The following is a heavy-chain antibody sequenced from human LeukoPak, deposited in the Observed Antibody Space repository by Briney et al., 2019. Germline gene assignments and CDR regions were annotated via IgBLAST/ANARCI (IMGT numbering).Heavy chain of an antibody. CDR3: ARSSTGAFDY. Sequence: SETLSLTCAVYGGSFSGYYWSWIRQPPGKGLEWIGEINHSGSTNYNTSLKSRVTISVDTSKNQFSLKLSSVTAADTAVYYCARSSTGAFDYWGQGTLVTVSS. J-gene: IGHJ4*02. D-gene: IGHD1-14*01. CDR2: INHSGST. V-gene: IGHV4-34*01. CDR1: GGSFSGYY.